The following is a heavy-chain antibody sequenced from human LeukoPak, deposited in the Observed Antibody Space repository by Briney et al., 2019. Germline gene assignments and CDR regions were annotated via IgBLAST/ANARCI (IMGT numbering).Heavy chain of an antibody. J-gene: IGHJ4*02. Sequence: SETLSLTCTVSGASISPYYWTWIRQPPGKGLEWIGSIYYSKNTYYNPSLKSRVTISADTSKNQFSLTLGSVSATDTAVYYCVSPRGFSYGYFDYWGQGTLVTVSS. V-gene: IGHV4-39*01. D-gene: IGHD5-18*01. CDR1: GASISPYY. CDR3: VSPRGFSYGYFDY. CDR2: IYYSKNT.